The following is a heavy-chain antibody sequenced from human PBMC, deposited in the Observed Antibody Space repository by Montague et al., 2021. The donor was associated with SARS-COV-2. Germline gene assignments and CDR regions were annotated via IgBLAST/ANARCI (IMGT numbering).Heavy chain of an antibody. CDR1: GDSMRSSY. Sequence: SETLSLTCTVSGDSMRSSYWNWIRQPPGKGLEYIGYTYYRGSTNYNPSLETRVTLSVDPSKNQFSLKLSSVTAADTAVYYCAREDRWNWFDPWGQGTLVIVSS. V-gene: IGHV4-59*13. CDR3: AREDRWNWFDP. CDR2: TYYRGST. J-gene: IGHJ5*02. D-gene: IGHD5-24*01.